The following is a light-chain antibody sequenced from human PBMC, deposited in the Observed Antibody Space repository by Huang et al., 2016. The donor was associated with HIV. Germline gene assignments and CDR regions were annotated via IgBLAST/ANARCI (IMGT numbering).Light chain of an antibody. CDR2: DAT. J-gene: IGKJ4*01. V-gene: IGKV3-11*01. CDR1: QNITSF. Sequence: EIVLTQSPATLSLSPGERATLSCRASQNITSFLAWYRQKPGQAPRLLIFDATNRATGTPARVSGSGSGTDFTLTIHSLEPEDVAVYYCQQRIQWPRLTFGGGTRVEMK. CDR3: QQRIQWPRLT.